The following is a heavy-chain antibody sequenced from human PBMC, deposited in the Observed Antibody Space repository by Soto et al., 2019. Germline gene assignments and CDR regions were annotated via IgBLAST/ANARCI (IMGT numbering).Heavy chain of an antibody. CDR2: ISGSGATT. J-gene: IGHJ4*02. V-gene: IGHV3-23*01. Sequence: GGSLRLSCAASGFTFKRNALSWVRQAPGKGLDWVSTISGSGATTNYADSVKGRFTIFRDNSKSTLYLQMNSLRAEDTAVYYCTRDRYDSSHYYHYWGQGTLVTVSS. CDR1: GFTFKRNA. D-gene: IGHD3-22*01. CDR3: TRDRYDSSHYYHY.